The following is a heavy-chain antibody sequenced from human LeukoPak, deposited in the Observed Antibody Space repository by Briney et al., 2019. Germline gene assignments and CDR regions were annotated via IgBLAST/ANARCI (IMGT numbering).Heavy chain of an antibody. CDR3: ARDVDVRFDS. D-gene: IGHD3/OR15-3a*01. CDR1: GCTFSSYA. CDR2: VSAFSGNT. V-gene: IGHV1-18*01. Sequence: GASVTVSCKASGCTFSSYAISWVRQAPGQGREWMGWVSAFSGNTNYAQKRQGRVTMTTDTSTTTAYMELRSLTSDDSAVYYCARDVDVRFDSWGQGTLVTVSS. J-gene: IGHJ5*01.